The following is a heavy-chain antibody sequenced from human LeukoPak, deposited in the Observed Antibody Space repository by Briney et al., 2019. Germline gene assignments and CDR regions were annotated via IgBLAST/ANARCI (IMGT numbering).Heavy chain of an antibody. D-gene: IGHD4-17*01. V-gene: IGHV3-48*03. Sequence: PGWSLPLSCAASGFTFSSYEMNWVRQAPGKGLEWVSYISSSGSTIYYADSVKGRFTISRDNAKNSLYLQMNSLRAEDTAVYYCARSSDYGDYEHWGQGTLVTVCS. CDR1: GFTFSSYE. J-gene: IGHJ1*01. CDR3: ARSSDYGDYEH. CDR2: ISSSGSTI.